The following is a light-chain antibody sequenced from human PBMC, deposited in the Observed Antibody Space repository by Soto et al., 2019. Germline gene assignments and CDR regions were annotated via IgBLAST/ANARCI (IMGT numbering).Light chain of an antibody. V-gene: IGKV2-28*01. J-gene: IGKJ1*01. Sequence: DIVMTQSPLSLSVTPGEPASISCRSSQSLLHSNGYNYLDWYLQKPGQSPQLLIYFVSNRASGVPDRFSGSGSGTDFTLKISRVEAEDVGVYYCMQALQTWTFGQGTKVDI. CDR3: MQALQTWT. CDR1: QSLLHSNGYNY. CDR2: FVS.